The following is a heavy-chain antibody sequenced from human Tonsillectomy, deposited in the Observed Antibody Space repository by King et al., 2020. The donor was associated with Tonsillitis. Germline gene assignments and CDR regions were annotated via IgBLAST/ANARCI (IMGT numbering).Heavy chain of an antibody. J-gene: IGHJ6*03. CDR3: ARDWANGQSPNYYMDV. CDR2: ISAYNVNT. D-gene: IGHD2-8*01. Sequence: VQLVESGAEVKNPGASVKVSCKASGYTFTSYGISWVRQAPGQGLEWMGWISAYNVNTKYAQKLQGRVTMTTDTSTSTAYMELRSLRSDDTAVYYCARDWANGQSPNYYMDVWGEGTTVTVSS. V-gene: IGHV1-18*01. CDR1: GYTFTSYG.